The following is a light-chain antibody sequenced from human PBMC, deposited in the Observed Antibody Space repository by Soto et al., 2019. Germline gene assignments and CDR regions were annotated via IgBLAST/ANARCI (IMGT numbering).Light chain of an antibody. Sequence: QSVLTQPASVSGSPGQSITISCSGTTSDVGGYNLVSWYQQHTAKAPKLLIYEGTQRPSGVSSRFSGSKSGNTASLTISGLKAEDEADYYCCSYASSSSYVFGTGTKVTVL. J-gene: IGLJ1*01. CDR3: CSYASSSSYV. CDR2: EGT. V-gene: IGLV2-23*01. CDR1: TSDVGGYNL.